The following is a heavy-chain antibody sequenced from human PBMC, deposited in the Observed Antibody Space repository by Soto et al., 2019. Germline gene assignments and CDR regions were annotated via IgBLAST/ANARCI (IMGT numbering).Heavy chain of an antibody. CDR2: IIPIFGTA. CDR3: ARGHGIAAAAYYYGMDV. V-gene: IGHV1-69*12. CDR1: GGTFSSYA. D-gene: IGHD6-13*01. J-gene: IGHJ6*02. Sequence: QVQLVQSGAEVKKPGSSVKVSCKASGGTFSSYAISWVRQAPGQGLEWMGGIIPIFGTANSAQKFQGRVTITADDSTCTAYMELSSLGSDDTAVYYCARGHGIAAAAYYYGMDVWGQGTTVTVSS.